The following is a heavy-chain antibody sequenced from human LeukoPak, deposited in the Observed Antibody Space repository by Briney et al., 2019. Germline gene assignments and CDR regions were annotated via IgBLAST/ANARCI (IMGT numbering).Heavy chain of an antibody. Sequence: ASVKVSCKAFGGTFSSYAISWVRQAPGQGLEWMGRIIPILGIANYAQKFQGRVTITADKSTSTAYMELSSLRSEDTAVYYCARRSEAYYYDSSGYDNYYYGMDVWGQGTTVTVSS. CDR3: ARRSEAYYYDSSGYDNYYYGMDV. CDR1: GGTFSSYA. J-gene: IGHJ6*02. CDR2: IIPILGIA. D-gene: IGHD3-22*01. V-gene: IGHV1-69*04.